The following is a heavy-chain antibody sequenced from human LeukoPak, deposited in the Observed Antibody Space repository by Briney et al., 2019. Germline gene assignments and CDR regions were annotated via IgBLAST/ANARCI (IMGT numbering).Heavy chain of an antibody. CDR2: ISGSGGST. CDR3: AKGGLRPRDYFDY. V-gene: IGHV3-23*01. J-gene: IGHJ4*02. CDR1: GFTFSSYA. D-gene: IGHD5-12*01. Sequence: GGSLRLSCAASGFTFSSYAMSWVRQAPGKGLEWVSAISGSGGSTYYADSVKGRFTISRDNSKNTLYLQMDSLRAEDTAVYYCAKGGLRPRDYFDYWGQGTLVTVSS.